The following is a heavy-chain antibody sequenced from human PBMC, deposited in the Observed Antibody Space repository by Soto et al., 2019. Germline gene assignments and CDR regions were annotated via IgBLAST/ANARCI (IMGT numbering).Heavy chain of an antibody. D-gene: IGHD2-15*01. CDR1: GFTFSNYA. J-gene: IGHJ4*02. V-gene: IGHV3-23*01. CDR3: AKETCIGGHCYSSDF. CDR2: ITGSGRST. Sequence: GGSLRLSCAASGFTFSNYAMTWVRQAPAKGLEWVSGITGSGRSTYYADSVQGRFTISRDSSKNTLFLQMNSLRAEDTAVYYCAKETCIGGHCYSSDFWGQGTLVTVSS.